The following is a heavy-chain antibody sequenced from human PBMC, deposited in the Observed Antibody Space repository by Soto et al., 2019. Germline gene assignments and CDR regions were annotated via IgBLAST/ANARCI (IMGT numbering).Heavy chain of an antibody. Sequence: TGGSLRLSCAASGFTFSSYWMSWVRQAPGKGLEWVANIKQEGSEKYYVDSVKGRFTISRDNAKNSLYLQMNRLRAEDTAVYYCARDPNIVLVPAALRSYYYYYGMDVWGQGTTVTVSS. J-gene: IGHJ6*02. CDR3: ARDPNIVLVPAALRSYYYYYGMDV. D-gene: IGHD2-2*01. CDR1: GFTFSSYW. CDR2: IKQEGSEK. V-gene: IGHV3-7*01.